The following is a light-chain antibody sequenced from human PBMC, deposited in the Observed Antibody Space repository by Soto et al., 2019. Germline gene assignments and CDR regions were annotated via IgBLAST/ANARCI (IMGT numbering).Light chain of an antibody. CDR3: ASWDGSRSGWV. CDR1: SSNVGSNY. CDR2: GNN. Sequence: QSVLTQPPSASGTPGQRVTISCSGSSSNVGSNYVYWYQQLPGTAPKLLIYGNNQRPSGVPDRFSGSKSGTSASLAISGLRAEDEADYYCASWDGSRSGWVFGGGTKLTVL. V-gene: IGLV1-47*01. J-gene: IGLJ3*02.